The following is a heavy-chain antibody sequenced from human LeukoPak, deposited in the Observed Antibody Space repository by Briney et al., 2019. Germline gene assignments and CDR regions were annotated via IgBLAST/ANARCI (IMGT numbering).Heavy chain of an antibody. CDR1: GFTFSSYG. D-gene: IGHD4-17*01. CDR3: AKTGPYGDYYYYYGMDV. J-gene: IGHJ6*02. CDR2: IPYDGSNK. Sequence: GGSLRLSCAASGFTFSSYGMHWVRQAPGKGLEWVAVIPYDGSNKYYADSVKGRFTISRDNSKNTLYLQMNSLRAEDTAVYYCAKTGPYGDYYYYYGMDVWGQGTTVTVFS. V-gene: IGHV3-30*18.